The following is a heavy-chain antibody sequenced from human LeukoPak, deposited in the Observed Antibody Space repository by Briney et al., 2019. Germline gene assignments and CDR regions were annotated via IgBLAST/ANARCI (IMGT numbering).Heavy chain of an antibody. CDR3: ARDYGGLNAFDV. D-gene: IGHD4-23*01. CDR1: GFTFSSYS. J-gene: IGHJ3*01. V-gene: IGHV3-21*01. Sequence: KAGGSLRLSCAASGFTFSSYSMNWVRQAPGKGLEWVSYISSTGSYINYADSLKGRFTISRDNAKNSLYLQMNSLRAEDTAVFYCARDYGGLNAFDVWGQGTMVTVSS. CDR2: ISSTGSYI.